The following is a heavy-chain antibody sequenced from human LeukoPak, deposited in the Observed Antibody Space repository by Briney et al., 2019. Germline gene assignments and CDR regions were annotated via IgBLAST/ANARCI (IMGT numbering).Heavy chain of an antibody. Sequence: GASVKVSCKASGYTFTSYDINWVRQAPGQGLEWMGGIIPIFGTANYAQKFQGRVTITADESTSTAYMELSSLRSEDTAVYYCARDRSSLVRGVIINYFDYWGQGTLVTVSS. CDR1: GYTFTSYD. CDR3: ARDRSSLVRGVIINYFDY. D-gene: IGHD3-10*01. J-gene: IGHJ4*02. CDR2: IIPIFGTA. V-gene: IGHV1-69*13.